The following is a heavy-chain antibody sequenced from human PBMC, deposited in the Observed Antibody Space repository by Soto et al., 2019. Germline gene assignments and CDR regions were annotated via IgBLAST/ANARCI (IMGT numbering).Heavy chain of an antibody. J-gene: IGHJ5*02. CDR1: GGSFSGYY. Sequence: SETLSLTCAVYGGSFSGYYWSWIRQPPGKGLEWIGEINHSGSTNYNPSLKSRITINPDTSKNQFSLQLNSVTPEDTAVYYCARSPLSDSSSHPLYNWFDPWGQGTLVTVSS. CDR2: INHSGST. V-gene: IGHV4-34*01. CDR3: ARSPLSDSSSHPLYNWFDP. D-gene: IGHD6-13*01.